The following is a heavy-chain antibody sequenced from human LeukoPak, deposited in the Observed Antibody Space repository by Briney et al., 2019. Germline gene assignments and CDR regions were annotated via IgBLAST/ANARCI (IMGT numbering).Heavy chain of an antibody. D-gene: IGHD3-10*01. CDR2: ISSSGSTI. CDR1: GFTFSSYE. J-gene: IGHJ6*04. CDR3: ARDLLLWFGEVYNYGMDV. Sequence: SGGSLRLSCAASGFTFSSYEMNWVRQAPGKGLEWVSYISSSGSTIYYADSVKGRFTISRDNAKNSLYLQMNCLRAEDTAVYYCARDLLLWFGEVYNYGMDVWGKGTTVTVSS. V-gene: IGHV3-48*03.